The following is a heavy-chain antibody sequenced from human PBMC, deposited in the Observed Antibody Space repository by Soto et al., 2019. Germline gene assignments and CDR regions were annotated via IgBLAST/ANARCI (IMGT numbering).Heavy chain of an antibody. CDR1: GFTFSSYW. Sequence: EVQLVESGGGLVQPGGSLRLSCAASGFTFSSYWMSWVRRAPGKGLEWVANIKQDGSEKYYVDSVKGRFTISRDNAKNSLYLQMNSLRAEDTAVYYCARDYRGSGWNNYYYYGMDVWGQGTTVTVSS. V-gene: IGHV3-7*01. D-gene: IGHD6-19*01. CDR3: ARDYRGSGWNNYYYYGMDV. J-gene: IGHJ6*02. CDR2: IKQDGSEK.